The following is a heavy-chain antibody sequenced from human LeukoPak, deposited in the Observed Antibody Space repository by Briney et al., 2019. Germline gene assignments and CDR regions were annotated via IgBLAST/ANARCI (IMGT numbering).Heavy chain of an antibody. Sequence: GGSLRLSWAASGFTFSSYVMHWVRQAPGKGLEWVSAISGSGGSTYYADSVKSRFTISRDNSKNTLYLQMNSLRAEDTAVYYCAKGGITGTNYYYYYMDVWGKGTTVTVSS. D-gene: IGHD1-20*01. CDR3: AKGGITGTNYYYYYMDV. J-gene: IGHJ6*03. V-gene: IGHV3-23*01. CDR2: ISGSGGST. CDR1: GFTFSSYV.